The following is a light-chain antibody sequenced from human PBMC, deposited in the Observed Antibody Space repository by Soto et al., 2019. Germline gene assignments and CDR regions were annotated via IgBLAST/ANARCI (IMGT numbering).Light chain of an antibody. CDR1: QSISSS. CDR3: QQSYSTPGYT. J-gene: IGKJ2*01. V-gene: IGKV1-39*01. CDR2: AAS. Sequence: DIQMTQSPSSLSASVGDRVTITCRASQSISSSLNWYQQKPGKAPKLLLYAASSLQSGVPSRFSGSGSGTDFTLTISSLQPEDFATYYCQQSYSTPGYTFGQGTKLEIK.